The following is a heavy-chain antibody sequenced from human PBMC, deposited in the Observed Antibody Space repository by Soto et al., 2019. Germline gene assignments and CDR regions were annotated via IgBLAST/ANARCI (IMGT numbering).Heavy chain of an antibody. CDR3: ARSPVPTGTTLYYFDY. CDR2: IDPSAGST. J-gene: IGHJ4*02. D-gene: IGHD1-1*01. V-gene: IGHV1-46*01. Sequence: QVQLVQSGAEVKKPGASVKVSCKASGYIFTSYYMYWVRQAPGQGLERMGTIDPSAGSTNYAQNFQGRVTMARDTSTSTVYLELNSVRSEDTAVYYCARSPVPTGTTLYYFDYWGQGTLVTVSS. CDR1: GYIFTSYY.